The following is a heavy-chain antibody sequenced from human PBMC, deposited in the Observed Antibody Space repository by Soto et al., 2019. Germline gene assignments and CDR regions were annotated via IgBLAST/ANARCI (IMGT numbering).Heavy chain of an antibody. CDR2: IIPILGIA. J-gene: IGHJ6*03. Sequence: QVQLVHSGAEVKKSGSSVKVSCKASGGTFSSYTISWVRQAPGQGLEWMGRIIPILGIANYAQKFQGRVTITADKSTSTAYMELSSLRSEDTAVYYCARDGEQQLVPYYYYYMDVWGKGTTVTVSS. D-gene: IGHD6-13*01. V-gene: IGHV1-69*04. CDR1: GGTFSSYT. CDR3: ARDGEQQLVPYYYYYMDV.